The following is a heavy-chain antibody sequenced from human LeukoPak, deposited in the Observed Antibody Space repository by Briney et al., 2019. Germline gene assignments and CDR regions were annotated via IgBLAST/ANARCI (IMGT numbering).Heavy chain of an antibody. CDR2: IYSDDST. J-gene: IGHJ4*02. CDR1: GFTASGVY. CDR3: AKDEGKWESLHFFDH. Sequence: GGSLRLSCVASGFTASGVYMSWVRQAPGQGLDWVSVIYSDDSTYYADSVKGRFTISRDDSRNTLYLQMNSLRGDDTAVYYCAKDEGKWESLHFFDHWGQGTLVTVSS. V-gene: IGHV3-53*01. D-gene: IGHD1-26*01.